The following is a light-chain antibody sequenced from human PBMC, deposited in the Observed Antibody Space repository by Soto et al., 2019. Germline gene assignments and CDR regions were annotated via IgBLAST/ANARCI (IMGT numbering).Light chain of an antibody. J-gene: IGKJ1*01. Sequence: DIQMTQSPSSVSASVGDRVTITCRASQAIDSWLAWYQQKPGEAPKLLIFTGSLLHSGVPPRFSGSGSGTDFTLTISSLQPEDFATYYCQQYNSYSSWTFGQGTKVDI. V-gene: IGKV1D-16*01. CDR3: QQYNSYSSWT. CDR2: TGS. CDR1: QAIDSW.